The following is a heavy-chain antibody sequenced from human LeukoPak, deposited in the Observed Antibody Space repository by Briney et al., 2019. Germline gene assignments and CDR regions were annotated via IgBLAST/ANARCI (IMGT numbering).Heavy chain of an antibody. V-gene: IGHV3-74*01. D-gene: IGHD1-20*01. J-gene: IGHJ6*02. CDR1: RFTFSSYL. CDR2: INSDGSDT. CDR3: AGGSNWRT. Sequence: GGCLRHSCAASRFTFSSYLMHRVRHAPGKGLVWVSRINSDGSDTGYADSVKGCFTISRDNAKNTLYLQMNSLRAEDTAVYYCAGGSNWRTWGQGTTVTVSS.